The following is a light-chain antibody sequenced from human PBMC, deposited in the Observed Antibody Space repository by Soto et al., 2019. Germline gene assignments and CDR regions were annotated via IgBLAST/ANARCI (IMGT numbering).Light chain of an antibody. CDR1: QSISID. Sequence: EIVLTQSPVTLSLSPGEGATLSCKASQSISIDLAWYQQKPGQVPRLLIYDASSRATGIPGRFTGSGSGTDFTLTISSLEPEYFAVYYCLQRGNWPRTWAFGQGTKVEV. CDR3: LQRGNWPRTWA. V-gene: IGKV3-11*01. J-gene: IGKJ1*01. CDR2: DAS.